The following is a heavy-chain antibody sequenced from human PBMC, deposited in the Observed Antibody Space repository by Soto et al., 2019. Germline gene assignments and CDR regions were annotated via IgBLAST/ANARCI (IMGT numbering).Heavy chain of an antibody. D-gene: IGHD6-19*01. V-gene: IGHV3-74*01. CDR3: AREVSSGWHFDY. J-gene: IGHJ4*02. CDR2: IDSDGGSI. CDR1: GFTLSSHW. Sequence: EVQLVEYGGGLVQPGGSLRLSCEASGFTLSSHWMNWVRQAPGKGLVWVSRIDSDGGSITYADSVKGRFTISRDNAKNTLYLQMNSLRAEDTAVYYCAREVSSGWHFDYWGQGTLVTVSS.